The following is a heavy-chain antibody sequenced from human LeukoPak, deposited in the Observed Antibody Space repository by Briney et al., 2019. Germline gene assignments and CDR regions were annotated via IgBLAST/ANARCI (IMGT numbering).Heavy chain of an antibody. V-gene: IGHV3-53*01. Sequence: GGSLRLSCAASGFTISSNYMSWVRQAPGKGLEWVSVLYSGGSAYYADSVRGRFTISRDNSKNTLYLQMSSLRAEDTAVYYCARSSDGDYYYYFDYWGQGTLVTVSS. CDR2: LYSGGSA. J-gene: IGHJ4*02. CDR3: ARSSDGDYYYYFDY. D-gene: IGHD4-17*01. CDR1: GFTISSNY.